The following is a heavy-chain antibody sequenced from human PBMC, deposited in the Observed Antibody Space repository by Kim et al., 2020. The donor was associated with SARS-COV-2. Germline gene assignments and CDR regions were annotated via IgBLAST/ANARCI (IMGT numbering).Heavy chain of an antibody. CDR2: IYYSGST. Sequence: SETLSLTCTVSGGSISSSSYYWGWIRQPPGKGLEWIGSIYYSGSTYYNPSLKSRVTISVDTSKNQFSLKLSSVTAADTAVYYCARVGDGYNLYYFDYWGQGTLVTVSS. D-gene: IGHD5-12*01. CDR1: GGSISSSSYY. CDR3: ARVGDGYNLYYFDY. J-gene: IGHJ4*02. V-gene: IGHV4-39*01.